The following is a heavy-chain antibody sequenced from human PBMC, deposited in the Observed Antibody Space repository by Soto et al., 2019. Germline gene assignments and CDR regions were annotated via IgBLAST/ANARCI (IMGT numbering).Heavy chain of an antibody. CDR1: GFSFRSYG. CDR3: AKLVDRVGGVPVVAY. CDR2: ISYDGRHE. V-gene: IGHV3-30*18. Sequence: QVQLVESGGGVVQSGGSLRLSCAASGFSFRSYGMHWVRQAPGRGLEWVALISYDGRHEYYADSVKGRFTISRDNSQNTLILEMHSLRTDDTGLYYCAKLVDRVGGVPVVAYWGRGPLVTVSS. D-gene: IGHD6-6*01. J-gene: IGHJ4*02.